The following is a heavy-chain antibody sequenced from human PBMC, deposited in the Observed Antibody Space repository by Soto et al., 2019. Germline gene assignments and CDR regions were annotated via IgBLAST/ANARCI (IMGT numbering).Heavy chain of an antibody. V-gene: IGHV4-59*01. CDR3: AREVRSNTGWYWDY. CDR2: IHHSGST. J-gene: IGHJ4*02. CDR1: GGSIISYY. D-gene: IGHD6-19*01. Sequence: PSETVSLTCTVSGGSIISYYWSWIRQSPEKGLEWIGYIHHSGSTLYNPSLNNRATVSLDRSNNQFSLKLTSVTAADTALYYCAREVRSNTGWYWDYWGQGTLVTV.